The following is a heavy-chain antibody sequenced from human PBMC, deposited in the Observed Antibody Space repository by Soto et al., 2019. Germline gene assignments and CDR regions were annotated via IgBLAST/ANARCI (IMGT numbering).Heavy chain of an antibody. Sequence: QVHLVQSGAEVKKPGASVKVSCKASGYTFTSYGITWVRQAPGQGLEWMGWISAHNGNTDYAQKLQGIVIVTRDTSTSTAYMELRRLISDDTAVYYCARGRCGDYWGQGALVTVSS. J-gene: IGHJ4*02. CDR1: GYTFTSYG. CDR3: ARGRCGDY. V-gene: IGHV1-18*01. CDR2: ISAHNGNT.